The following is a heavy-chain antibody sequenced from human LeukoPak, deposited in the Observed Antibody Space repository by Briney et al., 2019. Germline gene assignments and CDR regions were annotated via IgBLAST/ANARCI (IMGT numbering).Heavy chain of an antibody. CDR1: GFTFSSYA. CDR2: ISGSGDST. J-gene: IGHJ4*02. CDR3: AKDTCSGGSCYHTTDY. D-gene: IGHD2-15*01. Sequence: GGSLRLSCAASGFTFSSYAMSWVRQAPGKGLEWVSAISGSGDSTYYADSVKGRFTISRDNSKNTLYLQMNSLRAEDTAVYYCAKDTCSGGSCYHTTDYWGQGTLVTVSS. V-gene: IGHV3-23*01.